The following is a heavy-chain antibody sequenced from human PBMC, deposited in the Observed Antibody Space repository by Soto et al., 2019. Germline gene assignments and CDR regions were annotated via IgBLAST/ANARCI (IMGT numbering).Heavy chain of an antibody. CDR2: ISAYNGNT. CDR1: GYTFTNYG. CDR3: ARDGSPADY. Sequence: QVQLVQSGAEVKKPGASVKVSCKASGYTFTNYGISWVRQAPGQGLEWMGWISAYNGNTNYEQKLQGRLNMTTDTSTSTAYMELMSLRSDDAAVYCWARDGSPADYWGQGSLVTVSS. D-gene: IGHD3-10*01. J-gene: IGHJ4*02. V-gene: IGHV1-18*01.